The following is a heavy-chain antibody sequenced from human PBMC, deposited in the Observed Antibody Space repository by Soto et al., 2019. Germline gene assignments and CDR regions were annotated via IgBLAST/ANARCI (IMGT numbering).Heavy chain of an antibody. CDR2: IIPIFGTA. CDR3: ASPDGTTFGSFDD. J-gene: IGHJ4*02. D-gene: IGHD3-10*02. V-gene: IGHV1-69*01. CDR1: GGTFSSYA. Sequence: VSCKASGGTFSSYAISWVRQAPGQGLEWMGGIIPIFGTANYAQKFQGRVTITADESTSTAYMELSSLRSEDTAVYYCASPDGTTFGSFDDWGQGTLVTVSS.